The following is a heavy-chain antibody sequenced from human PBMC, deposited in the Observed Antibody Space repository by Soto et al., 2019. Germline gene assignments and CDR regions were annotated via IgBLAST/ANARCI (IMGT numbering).Heavy chain of an antibody. CDR3: AGGIGVDV. Sequence: GGSLRLSCAASGFTFSSYWMSRVRQAPGKGLEWVANIKQDGSERYYVDSVKGRFTISRDNAKDSLYLQMNSLRAEDTAVYYCAGGIGVDVWGQGTTVTVSS. V-gene: IGHV3-7*03. CDR2: IKQDGSER. CDR1: GFTFSSYW. J-gene: IGHJ6*02. D-gene: IGHD3-10*01.